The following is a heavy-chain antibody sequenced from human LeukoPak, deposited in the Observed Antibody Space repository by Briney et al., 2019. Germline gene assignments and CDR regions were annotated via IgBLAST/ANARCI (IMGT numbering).Heavy chain of an antibody. CDR3: ARGRDYGDALGAFDI. V-gene: IGHV4-59*06. CDR2: IYYSGST. CDR1: GGSISSYY. D-gene: IGHD4-17*01. J-gene: IGHJ3*02. Sequence: SETLSLTCTVSGGSISSYYWSWIRQPAGKGLEWIGYIYYSGSTYYNPSLKSRVTISVDTSKNQFSLKLSSVTAADTAVYYCARGRDYGDALGAFDIWGQGTMVTVSS.